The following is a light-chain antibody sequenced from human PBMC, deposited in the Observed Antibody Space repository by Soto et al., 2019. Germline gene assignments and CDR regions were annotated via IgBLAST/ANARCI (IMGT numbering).Light chain of an antibody. V-gene: IGKV1-17*01. Sequence: GDRVTITCRASQAIRIDVAWYQQKPMKAPKRLIYTASSLQSGVPSRFSGTGSGTEFTLTISSLQPEDFATYYCQQYNSYPWTFGQGTKVEIK. J-gene: IGKJ1*01. CDR2: TAS. CDR3: QQYNSYPWT. CDR1: QAIRID.